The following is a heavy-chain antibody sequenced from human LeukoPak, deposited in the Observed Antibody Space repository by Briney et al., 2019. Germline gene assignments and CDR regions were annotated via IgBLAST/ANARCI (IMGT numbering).Heavy chain of an antibody. CDR2: IRYDGSNK. D-gene: IGHD3-10*01. CDR3: AKDIYYYGSGSYTFDF. V-gene: IGHV3-30*02. CDR1: GFTFSSYG. J-gene: IGHJ3*01. Sequence: GGSLRLSCAASGFTFSSYGMHWVRQAPGKGLQWVSFIRYDGSNKYYADSVRGRFTISRDNSKNTLYLQMNSLRAEDTAVYYCAKDIYYYGSGSYTFDFWGQGTMVTVSS.